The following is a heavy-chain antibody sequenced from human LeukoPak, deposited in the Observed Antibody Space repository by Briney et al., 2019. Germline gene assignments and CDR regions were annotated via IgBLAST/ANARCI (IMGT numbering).Heavy chain of an antibody. CDR3: AREPGALGVFDY. Sequence: ASVKVSCKASGYTFTSYVISWVRQAPGQGVEWMGCISAYNGNANYAQKLQGGVTMTTDTSPSTAYMELRSLRSDDPAVYSCAREPGALGVFDYWGQGTLVTVSS. V-gene: IGHV1-18*01. J-gene: IGHJ4*02. CDR1: GYTFTSYV. D-gene: IGHD3-10*01. CDR2: ISAYNGNA.